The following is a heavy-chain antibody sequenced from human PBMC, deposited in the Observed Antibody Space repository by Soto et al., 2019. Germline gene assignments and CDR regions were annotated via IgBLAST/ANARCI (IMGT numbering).Heavy chain of an antibody. J-gene: IGHJ4*02. D-gene: IGHD3-22*01. Sequence: ASVKVSCKASGYTFTNYGITWVRQAPGQGLEWMGWISAYNGGTNHAQMFQGRVTMTTDTSTSTAFMELRSLRSDDTAVYYCARGGRFYYDSSVPTVGTAYFDYWGQGTVVTVSS. CDR1: GYTFTNYG. CDR2: ISAYNGGT. V-gene: IGHV1-18*01. CDR3: ARGGRFYYDSSVPTVGTAYFDY.